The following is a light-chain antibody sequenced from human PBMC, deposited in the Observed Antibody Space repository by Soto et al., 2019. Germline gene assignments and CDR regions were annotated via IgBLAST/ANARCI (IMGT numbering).Light chain of an antibody. V-gene: IGKV3-20*01. Sequence: EIVLTQSPGPLSLSPGERATLSCRASQSLSSSKLVWYQQKPGQAPRLLIYGASTRAAGIPDRFSGSGSGTDFTLTITRLEPEDAAVYFCQQYTGPPTTLGQGTRLEIK. CDR3: QQYTGPPTT. J-gene: IGKJ5*01. CDR1: QSLSSSK. CDR2: GAS.